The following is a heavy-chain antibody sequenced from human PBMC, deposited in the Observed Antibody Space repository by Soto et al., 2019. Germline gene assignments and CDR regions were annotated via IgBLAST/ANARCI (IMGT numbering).Heavy chain of an antibody. CDR3: VSPAGDYYGSGSWWFDP. J-gene: IGHJ5*02. V-gene: IGHV4-39*01. CDR1: GGSISSSSYY. CDR2: IYYSGST. D-gene: IGHD3-10*01. Sequence: QLQLQESGPGLVKPSETLSLTCTVSGGSISSSSYYWGWIRHSPGKGLEWIGNIYYSGSTYYNPSLKSRVTISVDTSKNQFSLKLTSMTAADTAVYYCVSPAGDYYGSGSWWFDPWGQGTLVTVSS.